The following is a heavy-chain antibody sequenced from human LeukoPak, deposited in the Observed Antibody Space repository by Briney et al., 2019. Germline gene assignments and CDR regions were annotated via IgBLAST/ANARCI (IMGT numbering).Heavy chain of an antibody. Sequence: ASETLSLTCAVYGGSFSGYYWSWIRQPPGKGLEWIGEINHSGSTNYNPSLKSRVTISVDTSKNQFSLKLSSVTAADTAVYYCARGPNYYGSGSYYNVWFDPWGQGTLVTASS. CDR2: INHSGST. CDR1: GGSFSGYY. V-gene: IGHV4-34*01. D-gene: IGHD3-10*01. J-gene: IGHJ5*02. CDR3: ARGPNYYGSGSYYNVWFDP.